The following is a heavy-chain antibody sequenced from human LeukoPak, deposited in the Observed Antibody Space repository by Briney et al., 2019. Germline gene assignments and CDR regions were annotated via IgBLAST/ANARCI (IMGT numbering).Heavy chain of an antibody. Sequence: GASVKVSCKASGYTFTSYDINWVRQATGQGLEWMGWMNPNSGNTGYAQKFQGRVTMTRNTSISTAYMELSSLRSEDTAVYYCARALTYYYDSSADWFDPWGQGTLVTVSS. CDR2: MNPNSGNT. CDR1: GYTFTSYD. J-gene: IGHJ5*02. V-gene: IGHV1-8*01. D-gene: IGHD3-22*01. CDR3: ARALTYYYDSSADWFDP.